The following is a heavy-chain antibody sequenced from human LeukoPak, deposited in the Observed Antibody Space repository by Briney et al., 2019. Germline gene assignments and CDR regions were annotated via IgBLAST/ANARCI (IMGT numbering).Heavy chain of an antibody. Sequence: GASVKVSCKASGYTFTSYGISWVRQAPGQGLEWMGWISAYNGNTNYAQKLQGRVTMTTDTSTSTAYMELRSLRSDDTAVYYCARETRRGVIKIPFDYWGQGTLVTVSS. J-gene: IGHJ4*02. D-gene: IGHD3-10*01. V-gene: IGHV1-18*01. CDR3: ARETRRGVIKIPFDY. CDR1: GYTFTSYG. CDR2: ISAYNGNT.